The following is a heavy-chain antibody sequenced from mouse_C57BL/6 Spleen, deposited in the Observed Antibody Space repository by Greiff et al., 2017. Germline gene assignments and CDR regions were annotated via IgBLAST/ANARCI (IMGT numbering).Heavy chain of an antibody. CDR3: ARPGVTTGYAMDY. CDR2: ISSGSSTI. V-gene: IGHV5-17*01. Sequence: EVKVVESGGGLVKPGGSLKLSCAASGFTFSDYGMHWVRQAPEKGLEWVAYISSGSSTIYYADTVKGRFTISRDNAKNTLFLQMTSLRSEDTAMYYCARPGVTTGYAMDYWGQGTSVTVSS. D-gene: IGHD2-2*01. CDR1: GFTFSDYG. J-gene: IGHJ4*01.